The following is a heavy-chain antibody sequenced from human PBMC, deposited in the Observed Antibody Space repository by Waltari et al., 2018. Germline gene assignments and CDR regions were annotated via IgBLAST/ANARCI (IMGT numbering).Heavy chain of an antibody. V-gene: IGHV4-39*01. CDR3: ARNYYDSSGYYFGDAFDI. J-gene: IGHJ3*02. CDR2: IYYSGST. D-gene: IGHD3-22*01. Sequence: KGLEWIGSIYYSGSTYYNPSLKSRVTISVDTSKNQFSLKLSSVTAADTAVYYCARNYYDSSGYYFGDAFDIWGQGTMVTVSS.